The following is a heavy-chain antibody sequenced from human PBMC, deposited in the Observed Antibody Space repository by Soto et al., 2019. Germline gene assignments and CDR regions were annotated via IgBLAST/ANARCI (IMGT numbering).Heavy chain of an antibody. CDR3: ARDDDYADNAFDY. Sequence: QVQLAESGGGVVQPGRSLRLSCAATGFTFSNYGMHWVRQAPGKGLEWVAVILKDGSDQKYADSMKGRFTISRDNSENTLYPHMNSLRAEDTAVYYCARDDDYADNAFDYWGQGTLVTVSS. D-gene: IGHD4-17*01. CDR2: ILKDGSDQ. CDR1: GFTFSNYG. V-gene: IGHV3-33*01. J-gene: IGHJ4*02.